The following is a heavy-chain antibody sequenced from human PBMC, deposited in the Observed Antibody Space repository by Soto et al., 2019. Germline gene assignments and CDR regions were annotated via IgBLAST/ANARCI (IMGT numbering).Heavy chain of an antibody. CDR2: ISGSGGSR. CDR1: GLTFIGSA. D-gene: IGHD3-10*01. J-gene: IGHJ6*02. Sequence: LRLSCAASGLTFIGSAMSGVRQAAGKWLEWVSAISGSGGSRYYAESVKGRFTISRDNSKNTLYLQMNSLRAEDTAVYYCAKESGSGSYFYYYYYYGMDVWGQGTTVTVSS. CDR3: AKESGSGSYFYYYYYYGMDV. V-gene: IGHV3-23*01.